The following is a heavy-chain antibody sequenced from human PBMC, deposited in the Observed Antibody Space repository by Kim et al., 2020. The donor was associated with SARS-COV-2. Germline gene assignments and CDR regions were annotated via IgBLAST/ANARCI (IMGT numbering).Heavy chain of an antibody. CDR3: AGIYGDYEWYFDL. D-gene: IGHD4-17*01. V-gene: IGHV4-31*02. Sequence: YNPSLKSRVTISIDTSQNPFSLKLSSVTAADTAVYYCAGIYGDYEWYFDLWGRGTLVTVSS. J-gene: IGHJ2*01.